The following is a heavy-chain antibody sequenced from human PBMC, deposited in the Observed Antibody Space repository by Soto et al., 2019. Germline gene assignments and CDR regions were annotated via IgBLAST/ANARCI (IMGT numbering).Heavy chain of an antibody. CDR2: IVVGSGNT. V-gene: IGHV1-58*01. CDR3: AARTYYDFWSGYRFFDC. J-gene: IGHJ4*02. CDR1: GFTFTSSA. Sequence: SVKVSCKASGFTFTSSAVQWVRQARGQRLEWIGWIVVGSGNTNYAQKFQERVTITRDMSTSTAYMELSSLRSEDTAVYYCAARTYYDFWSGYRFFDCWGQGPLVTVSS. D-gene: IGHD3-3*01.